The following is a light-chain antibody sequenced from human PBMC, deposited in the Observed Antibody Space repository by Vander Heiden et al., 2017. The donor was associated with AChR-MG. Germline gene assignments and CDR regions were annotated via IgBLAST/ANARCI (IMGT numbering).Light chain of an antibody. V-gene: IGKV3-11*01. CDR1: QSVLTF. Sequence: EIVLTQSPATLSLSPGERASQSVLTFLAWYQHKPGQPPRLLISDASNRAPGIPARFRGSGSGTDFTLTISTLEPEGFAVYYCQQRYNWPRTFGQGTRVEI. CDR2: DAS. CDR3: QQRYNWPRT. J-gene: IGKJ1*01.